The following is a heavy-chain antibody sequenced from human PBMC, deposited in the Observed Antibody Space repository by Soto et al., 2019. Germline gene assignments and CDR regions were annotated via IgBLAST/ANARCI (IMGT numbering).Heavy chain of an antibody. CDR1: GGSISSSSYY. V-gene: IGHV4-39*01. CDR2: IYYSGST. D-gene: IGHD2-15*01. J-gene: IGHJ4*02. CDR3: VSTVVAATVSFDY. Sequence: QLQLQESGPGLVKPSETLSLTCTVSGGSISSSSYYWGWIRQPPGKGLERIWSIYYSGSTYYNPSLKSRVTISVDTSKNQYSVKLSSVTAADTAVYYCVSTVVAATVSFDYWGQGTLVTVSS.